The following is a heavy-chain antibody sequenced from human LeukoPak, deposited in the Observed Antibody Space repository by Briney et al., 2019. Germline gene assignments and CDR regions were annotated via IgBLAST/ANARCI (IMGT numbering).Heavy chain of an antibody. J-gene: IGHJ3*01. CDR2: ISTTSDTI. CDR3: ARSSYSSSSSV. V-gene: IGHV3-48*04. Sequence: GGSLRLSCAASGFTFSSYSMNWVRQAPGKGLEWVSYISTTSDTICYADSVKGRFTISRDNAKNSLYLQINSLRAEDTAVYYCARSSYSSSSSVWGQGTMVTVSS. D-gene: IGHD6-6*01. CDR1: GFTFSSYS.